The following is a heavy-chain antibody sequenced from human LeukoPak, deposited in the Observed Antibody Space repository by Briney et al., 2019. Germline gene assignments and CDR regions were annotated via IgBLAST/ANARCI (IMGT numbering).Heavy chain of an antibody. Sequence: HPGGSLRLSCAASGFTFDDYAMHWVRQAPGKGLEWVSGISWNSGSIGYADSVKGRFTISRDNAKNTLYLQMNSLRAEDTAVYYCARGVLYGDTAMMTDYWGQGTLVTVSS. CDR2: ISWNSGSI. CDR3: ARGVLYGDTAMMTDY. J-gene: IGHJ4*02. V-gene: IGHV3-9*01. D-gene: IGHD5-18*01. CDR1: GFTFDDYA.